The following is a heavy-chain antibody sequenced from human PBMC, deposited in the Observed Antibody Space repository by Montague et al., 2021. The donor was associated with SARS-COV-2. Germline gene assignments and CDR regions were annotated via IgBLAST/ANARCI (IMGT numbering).Heavy chain of an antibody. CDR2: INHSGST. V-gene: IGHV4-34*01. CDR3: ARGPRITMIVVVITDIWFDP. Sequence: SETLSLTCAVYGGSFSGYYWSWIRQPPGKGLELIGEINHSGSTNXNPSLKSRVTISVDTSKNQFSLKLSSVTAADTAVYYCARGPRITMIVVVITDIWFDPWGQGTLATVSS. D-gene: IGHD3-22*01. CDR1: GGSFSGYY. J-gene: IGHJ5*02.